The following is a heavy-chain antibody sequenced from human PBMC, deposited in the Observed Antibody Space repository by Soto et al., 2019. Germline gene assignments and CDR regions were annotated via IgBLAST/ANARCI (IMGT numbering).Heavy chain of an antibody. CDR2: ITVGSSHI. D-gene: IGHD3-16*01. V-gene: IGHV3-21*01. Sequence: GGSLRLSCTGSGFPFSAYNINWVRQAPGKGLEWVSSITVGSSHIYQPNSMKGRFTISRDDAKNSVYLQIDSLRDEDTALYFCSRSPEVGVRGAYWGQGTLVTVSS. CDR1: GFPFSAYN. CDR3: SRSPEVGVRGAY. J-gene: IGHJ4*02.